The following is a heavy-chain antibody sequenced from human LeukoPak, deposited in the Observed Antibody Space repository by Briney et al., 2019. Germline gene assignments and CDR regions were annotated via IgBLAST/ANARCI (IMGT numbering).Heavy chain of an antibody. CDR3: ARGGGDIVVVPAAMFDGFDP. J-gene: IGHJ5*02. Sequence: PGGSLRLSCAASGFDFSNYAMNWVRQAPGKGLEWVSGISGNCDSTKYADSVKGRFTISRDNAKNSLYLQMNSLRAEDTAVYYCARGGGDIVVVPAAMFDGFDPWGQGTLVTVSS. CDR2: ISGNCDST. V-gene: IGHV3-23*01. D-gene: IGHD2-2*01. CDR1: GFDFSNYA.